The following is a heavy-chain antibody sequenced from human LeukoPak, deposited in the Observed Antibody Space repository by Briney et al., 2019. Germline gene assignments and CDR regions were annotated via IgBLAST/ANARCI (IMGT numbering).Heavy chain of an antibody. CDR3: ARKGAPKNYYYYYMDV. Sequence: GGSLKLSCVASGFSFSTYWMSWVRQAPGKGLEWVANIKQDGGEKYYVDSVKGRFTISRDNAKNSVYLQMNRLRVEDTAVYYCARKGAPKNYYYYYMDVWGKGTTVTVSS. CDR1: GFSFSTYW. CDR2: IKQDGGEK. V-gene: IGHV3-7*01. J-gene: IGHJ6*03.